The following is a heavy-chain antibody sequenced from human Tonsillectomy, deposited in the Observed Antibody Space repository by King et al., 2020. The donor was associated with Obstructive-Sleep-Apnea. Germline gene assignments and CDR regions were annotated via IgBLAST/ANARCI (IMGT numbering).Heavy chain of an antibody. Sequence: VQLQESGPGLVKPSQTLALTCTVSGGSISSGGYYLSWIRQHPGKGLEWIGYIYYSGSTYYNPSLKRRVNISVDTSKNQFSLKLSSVTAAETAVYYCARAGYYGSGSYYTFDYWGQGTLVTVSS. V-gene: IGHV4-31*03. CDR3: ARAGYYGSGSYYTFDY. CDR2: IYYSGST. J-gene: IGHJ4*02. CDR1: GGSISSGGYY. D-gene: IGHD3-10*01.